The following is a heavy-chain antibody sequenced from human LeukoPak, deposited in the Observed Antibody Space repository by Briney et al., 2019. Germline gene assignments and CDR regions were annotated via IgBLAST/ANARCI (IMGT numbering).Heavy chain of an antibody. J-gene: IGHJ4*02. V-gene: IGHV3-74*01. CDR1: GFTFSTYW. CDR3: ATGGSGKFGY. Sequence: GGSLRLSCAASGFTFSTYWMHWVRQAPGKGLVWVSRINSDGSSTNYADSVKGRFTISRDNAKNTLYLQMNSLRAEDTAVYYCATGGSGKFGYWDQGTLVTVSS. D-gene: IGHD6-19*01. CDR2: INSDGSST.